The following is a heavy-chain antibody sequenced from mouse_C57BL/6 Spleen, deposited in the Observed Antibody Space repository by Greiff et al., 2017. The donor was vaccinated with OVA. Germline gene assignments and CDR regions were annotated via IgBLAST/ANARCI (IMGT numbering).Heavy chain of an antibody. V-gene: IGHV1-26*01. Sequence: EVQLQQSGPELVKPGASVKISCKASGYTFTDYYMNWVKQSHGKSLEWIGDLNPNNGGTSYNQKFKGKATLTVDKSSSTAYMELRSLTSEDSAVYDCARYYGSSSWRAMDYWGQGTSVTVSS. D-gene: IGHD1-1*01. CDR2: LNPNNGGT. CDR3: ARYYGSSSWRAMDY. J-gene: IGHJ4*01. CDR1: GYTFTDYY.